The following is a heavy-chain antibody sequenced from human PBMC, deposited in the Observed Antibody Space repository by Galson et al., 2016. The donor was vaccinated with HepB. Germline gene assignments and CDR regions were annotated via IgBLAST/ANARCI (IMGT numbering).Heavy chain of an antibody. CDR3: ARDPHSLDF. J-gene: IGHJ4*02. CDR2: IRSTGTTT. V-gene: IGHV3-48*02. Sequence: SLRLSCAASGFSLSDYSMNWVRQAPGKGLEWVSYIRSTGTTTHYADSVKGRFTISRGVAKNSVYLQMSSLRDEDTAVYYCARDPHSLDFWGQGTLVTVSS. D-gene: IGHD2-21*01. CDR1: GFSLSDYS.